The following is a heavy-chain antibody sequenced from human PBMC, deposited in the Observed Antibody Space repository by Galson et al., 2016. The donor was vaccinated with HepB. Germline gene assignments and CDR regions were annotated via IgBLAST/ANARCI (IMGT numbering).Heavy chain of an antibody. D-gene: IGHD3-3*01. CDR2: IKSKTDGGTP. Sequence: SLRLSCAASGFTFSNAWMSWVRQAPGKGLEWVGRIKSKTDGGTPDYIAPVKGRFTISRDDSKNTLYLEMNSLKIEDTAVYYCIPTVSFWSGPYGIQVWGQGTTVTVSS. CDR1: GFTFSNAW. V-gene: IGHV3-15*01. CDR3: IPTVSFWSGPYGIQV. J-gene: IGHJ6*02.